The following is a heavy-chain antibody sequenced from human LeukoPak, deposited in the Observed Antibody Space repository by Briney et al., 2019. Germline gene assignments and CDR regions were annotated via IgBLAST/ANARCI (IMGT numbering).Heavy chain of an antibody. D-gene: IGHD2-2*01. J-gene: IGHJ3*02. CDR3: VKEIKVREFSTSGALEI. CDR1: GILFDHYA. V-gene: IGHV3-9*03. CDR2: INWDSGAQ. Sequence: QAGGSLRLSCVVSGILFDHYAMHWVRQAPGKGLEWVAGINWDSGAQGHADSVKGRFTISRDNAKNSLYLEMNSLRAEDMALYYCVKEIKVREFSTSGALEIWGQGTMVTVSS.